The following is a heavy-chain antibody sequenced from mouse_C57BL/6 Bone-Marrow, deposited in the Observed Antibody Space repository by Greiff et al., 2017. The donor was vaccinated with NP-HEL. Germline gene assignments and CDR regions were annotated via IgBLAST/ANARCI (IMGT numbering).Heavy chain of an antibody. CDR3: ARKQASSYVDY. CDR1: GFNINNTY. Sequence: EVLLVESVAELVRPGASVKLSCTASGFNINNTYMHWVKQRPEQGLEWIGRIDPANRNTNYAPKFQGTDPITADTSSNTAYLQLSSLTSEDTAIYYCARKQASSYVDYWGQGTTLTVSS. CDR2: IDPANRNT. V-gene: IGHV14-3*01. J-gene: IGHJ2*01. D-gene: IGHD3-2*02.